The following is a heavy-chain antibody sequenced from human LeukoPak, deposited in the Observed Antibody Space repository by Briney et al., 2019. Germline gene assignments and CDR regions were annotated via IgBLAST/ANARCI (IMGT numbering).Heavy chain of an antibody. V-gene: IGHV3-20*04. CDR3: TTTLRWELPGSDY. CDR2: INWNGGST. J-gene: IGHJ4*02. D-gene: IGHD1-26*01. Sequence: GGSLRLSCAASGFTFDDYGMTWVRQAPGKGLEWVSGINWNGGSTGYADSVKGRFTISRDNAKNSLYLQMNSLKTEDTAVYYCTTTLRWELPGSDYWGQGTLVTVSS. CDR1: GFTFDDYG.